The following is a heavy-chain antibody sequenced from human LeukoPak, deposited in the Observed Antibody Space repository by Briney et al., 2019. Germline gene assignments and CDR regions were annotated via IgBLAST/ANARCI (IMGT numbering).Heavy chain of an antibody. Sequence: PGGSLRLSCAASGFTFNSYAFNWVRQAPGKGLEWVSAISGSGGSTYYADSVKGRFTISRDNSKNTLYLQMNSLRAEDTAEYYCAKGSSGVGYDIFGLDPWGQGTLVTVSS. CDR3: AKGSSGVGYDIFGLDP. CDR1: GFTFNSYA. J-gene: IGHJ5*02. D-gene: IGHD3-9*01. CDR2: ISGSGGST. V-gene: IGHV3-23*01.